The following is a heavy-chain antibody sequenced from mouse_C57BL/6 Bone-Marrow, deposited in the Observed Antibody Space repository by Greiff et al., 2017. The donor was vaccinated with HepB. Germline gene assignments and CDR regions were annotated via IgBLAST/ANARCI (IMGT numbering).Heavy chain of an antibody. CDR3: ARGYRYSNYYWYFDV. J-gene: IGHJ1*03. CDR2: INPNYGTT. Sequence: VQLKESGPELVKPGASVKISCKASGYSFTDYNMNWVKQSNGKSLEWIGVINPNYGTTSYNQKFKGKATLTVDQSSSTAYMQLNSLTSEDSAVYYCARGYRYSNYYWYFDVWGTGTTVTVSS. D-gene: IGHD2-5*01. CDR1: GYSFTDYN. V-gene: IGHV1-39*01.